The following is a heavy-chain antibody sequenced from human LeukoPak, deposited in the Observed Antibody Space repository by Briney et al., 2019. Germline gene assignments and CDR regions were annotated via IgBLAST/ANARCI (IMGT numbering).Heavy chain of an antibody. CDR2: ISSSGSTI. CDR1: GFTFSSYE. D-gene: IGHD3-10*01. V-gene: IGHV3-48*03. J-gene: IGHJ6*02. Sequence: GRSLRLSCAASGFTFSSYEMNWVRQAPGKGLEWVSYISSSGSTIYYADSVKGRFTISRDNAKNSLYLQMNSLRAEDTAVYYCARVWFGEFDYYYYGMDVWGQGTTVTVSS. CDR3: ARVWFGEFDYYYYGMDV.